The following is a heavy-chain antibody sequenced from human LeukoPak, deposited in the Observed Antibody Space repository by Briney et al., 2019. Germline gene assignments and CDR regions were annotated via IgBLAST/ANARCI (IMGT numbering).Heavy chain of an antibody. CDR1: GYTFTSYY. Sequence: ASVKVSCKASGYTFTSYYMHWVRQAPGQGLEWMGIINPSGGSTSYAQKFQGRVTMTTDTSTSTAYMELRSLRSDDTAVYYCARDAAITADAFDIWGQGTMVTVSS. D-gene: IGHD5-18*01. CDR3: ARDAAITADAFDI. CDR2: INPSGGST. V-gene: IGHV1-46*01. J-gene: IGHJ3*02.